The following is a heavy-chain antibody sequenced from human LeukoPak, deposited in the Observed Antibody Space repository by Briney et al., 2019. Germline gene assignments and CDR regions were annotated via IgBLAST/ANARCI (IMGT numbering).Heavy chain of an antibody. CDR1: GFIFSNYS. Sequence: PGGSLRLSCAASGFIFSNYSMNWVRQAPGKGLEWVSSISSSSSYIYYADSVKGRFTISRDNAKNSLYLQMNSLRAEDTAVYYCARSYGDIFDYWGQGTLVTLSS. J-gene: IGHJ4*02. CDR2: ISSSSSYI. CDR3: ARSYGDIFDY. D-gene: IGHD4-17*01. V-gene: IGHV3-21*01.